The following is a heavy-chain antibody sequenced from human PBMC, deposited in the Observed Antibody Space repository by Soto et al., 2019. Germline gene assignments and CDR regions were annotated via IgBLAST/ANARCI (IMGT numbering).Heavy chain of an antibody. CDR3: ARYDNVWGSSNGMDF. V-gene: IGHV1-46*03. J-gene: IGHJ6*02. Sequence: ASVKVSCKASGYTFTSYYMHWVRQAPGQGLEWMGIINPSGGSTSYAQKFQGRVTMTRDTSTSTVYMELSSLRSEDTAVYYCARYDNVWGSSNGMDFWGQGTSVTVFS. CDR1: GYTFTSYY. D-gene: IGHD3-16*01. CDR2: INPSGGST.